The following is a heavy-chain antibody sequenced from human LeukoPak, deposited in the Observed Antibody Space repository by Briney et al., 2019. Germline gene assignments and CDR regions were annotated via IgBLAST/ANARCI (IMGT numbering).Heavy chain of an antibody. D-gene: IGHD2-2*01. J-gene: IGHJ4*02. CDR1: GFTFSSYW. V-gene: IGHV3-7*03. CDR2: IKQDGSEK. Sequence: GGSLRLSCAASGFTFSSYWMSWVRQAPGKGLEWVANIKQDGSEKYYVDSVKGRFTISRDNAKNSLYLQMNSLRAEDTAVYHCARDSRRYCSSTSCSGEDYWGQGTLVTVSS. CDR3: ARDSRRYCSSTSCSGEDY.